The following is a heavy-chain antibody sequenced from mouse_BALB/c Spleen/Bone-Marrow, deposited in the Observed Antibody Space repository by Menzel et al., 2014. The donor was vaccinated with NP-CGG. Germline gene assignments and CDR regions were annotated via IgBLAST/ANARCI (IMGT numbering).Heavy chain of an antibody. Sequence: EVMLVESGGGLVQPKGSLKLSCAASGFTFNTNAMNWVRQAPGKGLEWVARIRGKSNNYATYYADSVKDRFTISRDDPQSILYLQMNNLRTEDTAIYYCVGYYYDYWGQGTSVTVSS. CDR1: GFTFNTNA. V-gene: IGHV10S3*01. CDR3: VGYYYDY. J-gene: IGHJ4*01. CDR2: IRGKSNNYAT. D-gene: IGHD1-1*01.